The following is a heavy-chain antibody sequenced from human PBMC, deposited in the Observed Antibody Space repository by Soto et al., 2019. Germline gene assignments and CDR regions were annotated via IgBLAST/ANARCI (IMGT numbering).Heavy chain of an antibody. CDR3: ARVGEGPNFDY. V-gene: IGHV1-3*01. J-gene: IGHJ4*02. CDR1: GYTFTSYA. CDR2: INAGNGNT. Sequence: VKVSCKASGYTFTSYAMHWVRQAPGQRLERMGWINAGNGNTKYSQKLQGRVTITRDTSASTAYMELSSLISEDTFVYYCARVGEGPNFDYWGQGTLVTVSS.